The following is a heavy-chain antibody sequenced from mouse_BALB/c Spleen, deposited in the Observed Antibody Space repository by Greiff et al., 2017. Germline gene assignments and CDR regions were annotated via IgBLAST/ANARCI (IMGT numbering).Heavy chain of an antibody. J-gene: IGHJ4*01. Sequence: EVHLVESGGGLVKPGGSLKLSCAASGFTFSDYYMYWVRQTPEKRLEWVATISDGGSYTYYPDSVKGRFTISRDNAKNNLYLQMSSLKSEDTAMYYCARDPFAYYGNYVGAMDYWGQGTSVTVSS. CDR2: ISDGGSYT. CDR1: GFTFSDYY. CDR3: ARDPFAYYGNYVGAMDY. V-gene: IGHV5-4*02. D-gene: IGHD2-10*01.